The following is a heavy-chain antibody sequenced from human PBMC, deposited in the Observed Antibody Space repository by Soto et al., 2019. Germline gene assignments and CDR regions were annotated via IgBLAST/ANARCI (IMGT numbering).Heavy chain of an antibody. CDR1: GYTFTNYD. J-gene: IGHJ4*01. V-gene: IGHV1-8*01. CDR2: MNANSGSA. D-gene: IGHD6-13*01. CDR3: ARGGPAAGFDY. Sequence: QVQLVQSGAEEKKTGASVKVSCKASGYTFTNYDINWVRQANGQGLEWMGWMNANSGSAGYAQNFQGRVTLTRDTSSSTAYMELRGLRSEDTAMYYCARGGPAAGFDYWGHGTLVTVSS.